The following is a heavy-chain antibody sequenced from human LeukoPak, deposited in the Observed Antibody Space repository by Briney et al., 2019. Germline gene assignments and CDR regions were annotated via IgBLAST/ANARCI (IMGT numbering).Heavy chain of an antibody. CDR1: GGSISSSSYY. V-gene: IGHV4-39*01. Sequence: SETLSLTCTVSGGSISSSSYYWGWIRQPPGKGLEWIGSIYYSGSTYYNPSLKSRVTISVDTSKNQFSLKLSSLTAADTAVYYCARTYYDFWSGYYKGLFDYWGQGTLVTVSS. CDR2: IYYSGST. D-gene: IGHD3-3*01. CDR3: ARTYYDFWSGYYKGLFDY. J-gene: IGHJ4*02.